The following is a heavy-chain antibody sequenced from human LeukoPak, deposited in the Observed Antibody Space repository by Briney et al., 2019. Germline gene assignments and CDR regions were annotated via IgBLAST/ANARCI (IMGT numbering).Heavy chain of an antibody. V-gene: IGHV3-9*01. D-gene: IGHD3-9*01. J-gene: IGHJ4*02. Sequence: PGGSLRLSCAASGFTFDDYAMHWVRQAPGKGLEWVSGISWNSGSIGYADSVKGRFTISRDNAKNSLYLQMNSLRAEDTALYYCAKDPTPGDYGILAGYYFDYWGQGTLVTVSS. CDR2: ISWNSGSI. CDR3: AKDPTPGDYGILAGYYFDY. CDR1: GFTFDDYA.